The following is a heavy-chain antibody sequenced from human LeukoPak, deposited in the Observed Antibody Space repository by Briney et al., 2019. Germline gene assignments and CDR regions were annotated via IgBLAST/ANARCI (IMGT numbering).Heavy chain of an antibody. CDR1: GGSISSGGYY. CDR3: ARGAMAEEVTTFTGYNWFDP. J-gene: IGHJ5*02. CDR2: IYYSGST. Sequence: SETLSLTCTVSGGSISSGGYYWSWIRQHPGKGLEWIGYIYYSGSTYYNPSLKSRVTISVDTSKNQFSLKLSSVTAADTAVYYCARGAMAEEVTTFTGYNWFDPWGQGTLVTVSS. D-gene: IGHD4-17*01. V-gene: IGHV4-31*03.